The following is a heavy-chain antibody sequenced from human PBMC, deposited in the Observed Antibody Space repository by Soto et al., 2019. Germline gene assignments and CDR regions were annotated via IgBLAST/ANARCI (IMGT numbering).Heavy chain of an antibody. CDR1: GDSVSSNSAA. Sequence: SQTLALTCAISGDSVSSNSAAWNWIRQSPSRGLEWLGRTYYRSKWYNDYAVSVKSRITINPDTSKNQFSLQLNSVTPEDTAVYYCARDRSSVWYPTYYYYGMDVWGQGTTVTVSS. J-gene: IGHJ6*02. CDR3: ARDRSSVWYPTYYYYGMDV. CDR2: TYYRSKWYN. D-gene: IGHD6-19*01. V-gene: IGHV6-1*01.